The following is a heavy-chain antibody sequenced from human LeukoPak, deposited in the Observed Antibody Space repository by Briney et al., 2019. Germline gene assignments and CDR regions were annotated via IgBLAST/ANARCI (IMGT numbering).Heavy chain of an antibody. J-gene: IGHJ4*02. Sequence: GGSLRLSCAASGFTVSTGYMNWVRQAPGKGLEWVSVIYGGGSTYYADSVKGRFAISRDYSENTLYLQMDSLRVEDTAVYYCARGRFLDNWGQGALVTVSS. CDR3: ARGRFLDN. V-gene: IGHV3-66*02. CDR1: GFTVSTGY. CDR2: IYGGGST. D-gene: IGHD3-3*01.